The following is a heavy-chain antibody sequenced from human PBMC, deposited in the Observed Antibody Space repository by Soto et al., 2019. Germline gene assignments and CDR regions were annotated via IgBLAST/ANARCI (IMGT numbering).Heavy chain of an antibody. V-gene: IGHV1-18*01. D-gene: IGHD5-18*01. CDR2: ISAYNGNT. Sequence: YVIGFVQQSQKQGLEWMGWISAYNGNTNYAQKLQGRVTMTTDTSTSTAYMELRSLRSDDTAVYYCARAHAYRYGYLDYSGQRPLVSGYS. CDR1: YV. CDR3: ARAHAYRYGYLDY. J-gene: IGHJ4*02.